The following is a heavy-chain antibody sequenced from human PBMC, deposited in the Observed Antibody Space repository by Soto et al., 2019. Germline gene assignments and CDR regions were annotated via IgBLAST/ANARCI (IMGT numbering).Heavy chain of an antibody. V-gene: IGHV4-39*01. CDR2: IYYSGST. J-gene: IGHJ6*02. CDR3: ARPSITMVRGVTGATDV. Sequence: SETLSLTCTVSGGSISSSSYYWGWIRQPPXXGLEWIGSIYYSGSTYYNPSLKSRVXXXXDXXKNQFSLKLSSVTAADTAVYYCARPSITMVRGVTGATDVWGQGTTVTVSS. D-gene: IGHD3-10*01. CDR1: GGSISSSSYY.